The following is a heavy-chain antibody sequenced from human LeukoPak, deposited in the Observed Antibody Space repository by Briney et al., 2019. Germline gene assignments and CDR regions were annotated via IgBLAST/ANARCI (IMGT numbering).Heavy chain of an antibody. J-gene: IGHJ5*02. CDR3: ARLRAMVSPFDP. Sequence: SETLSLTCTVSGGSISSGDYYWSWIRQPPGKGLEWIGYTYYSGSTYYNPSLKSRATISVDTSKNQFSLKLSSVTAADTAVYYWARLRAMVSPFDPWGQGTLVTVSS. V-gene: IGHV4-30-4*01. D-gene: IGHD5-18*01. CDR2: TYYSGST. CDR1: GGSISSGDYY.